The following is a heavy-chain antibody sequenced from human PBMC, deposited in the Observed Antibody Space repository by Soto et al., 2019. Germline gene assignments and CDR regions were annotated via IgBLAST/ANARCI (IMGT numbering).Heavy chain of an antibody. CDR2: IYHSGST. J-gene: IGHJ5*02. CDR1: GGSISSGGYS. CDR3: ARVWGSGSSSYWWFDP. V-gene: IGHV4-30-2*01. D-gene: IGHD3-10*01. Sequence: QLQLQESGSGLVKPSQTLSLTCAVSGGSISSGGYSWSWIRQPPGKGLEWIGYIYHSGSTYYNPSHKRRATVSVNRSKNQFSLKLSSVTAADTAVHYCARVWGSGSSSYWWFDPWGQGTLVTVSS.